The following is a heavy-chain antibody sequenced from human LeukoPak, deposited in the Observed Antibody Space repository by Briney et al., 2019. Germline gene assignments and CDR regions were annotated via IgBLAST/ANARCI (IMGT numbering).Heavy chain of an antibody. CDR2: IWYDGSNK. D-gene: IGHD3-22*01. Sequence: GGSLRLSCAASGFTFSNHGMHWVRQAPGKGPEWVALIWYDGSNKYYADSVKGRFTISRDNSRNTLYLQMNSLRAEDTAVYYCARDSLYYYDSSGYSDYWGQGTLVTVSS. CDR1: GFTFSNHG. CDR3: ARDSLYYYDSSGYSDY. V-gene: IGHV3-33*01. J-gene: IGHJ4*02.